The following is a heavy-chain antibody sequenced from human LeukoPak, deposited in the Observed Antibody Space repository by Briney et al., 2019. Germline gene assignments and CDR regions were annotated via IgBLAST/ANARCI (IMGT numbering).Heavy chain of an antibody. CDR2: ISSSGSTI. J-gene: IGHJ4*02. CDR3: ARDWGSVLTTDY. Sequence: GGSLRLSCAASGFTFSSYEMNWVRQAPGKGLEWVSYISSSGSTIYYADSVKGRFTISRDNAKNSLYLQMNSLRAEDTAVYYCARDWGSVLTTDYWGQGTLVTVSS. D-gene: IGHD4-11*01. CDR1: GFTFSSYE. V-gene: IGHV3-48*03.